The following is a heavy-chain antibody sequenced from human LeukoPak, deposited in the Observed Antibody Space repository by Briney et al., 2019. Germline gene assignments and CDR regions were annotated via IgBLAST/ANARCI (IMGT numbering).Heavy chain of an antibody. CDR1: GGSFSGYY. Sequence: SETLSLTCAVYGGSFSGYYWSWIRQPPGKGLEWIGEINHSGSTNYNPSLKSRVTISVDTSKNQFSLKLSSVTAADTAVYYCARGGYDFWSGYPSDYWGQGTLVTVSS. V-gene: IGHV4-34*01. CDR2: INHSGST. CDR3: ARGGYDFWSGYPSDY. D-gene: IGHD3-3*01. J-gene: IGHJ4*02.